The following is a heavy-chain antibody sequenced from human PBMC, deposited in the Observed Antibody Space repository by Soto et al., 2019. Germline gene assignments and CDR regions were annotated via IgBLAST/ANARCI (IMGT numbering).Heavy chain of an antibody. D-gene: IGHD2-2*02. V-gene: IGHV5-51*01. CDR3: ARHSPRSYCSSTSCYTSWFDP. Sequence: GESLKISCNGSGYSFTSYWIGWVRQMPGKGLEWMGIIYPGDSDTRYSPSFQGQVTISADKSISTAYLQWSSLKASDTAMYYCARHSPRSYCSSTSCYTSWFDPWGQGTLVTVSS. CDR2: IYPGDSDT. CDR1: GYSFTSYW. J-gene: IGHJ5*02.